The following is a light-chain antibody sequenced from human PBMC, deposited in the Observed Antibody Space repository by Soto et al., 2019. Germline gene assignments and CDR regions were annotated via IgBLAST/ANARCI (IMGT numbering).Light chain of an antibody. J-gene: IGLJ2*01. CDR2: RNN. CDR1: SSNIGSNF. V-gene: IGLV1-47*01. CDR3: AAWDDNLSGRVV. Sequence: QPVLTQPPSASGTPGQRVTISCSGSSSNIGSNFVYWYQQLPGTAPKLLIYRNNQRPSGVPDRFSGSKSGTSASLAISGLRSEDEADYYCAAWDDNLSGRVVFGGGTKVTVL.